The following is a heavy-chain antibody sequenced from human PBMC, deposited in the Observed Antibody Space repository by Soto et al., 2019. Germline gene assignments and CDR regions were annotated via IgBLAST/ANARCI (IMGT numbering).Heavy chain of an antibody. V-gene: IGHV3-30*18. J-gene: IGHJ6*02. CDR2: ISYDGRNK. CDR1: GFTFSSYG. CDR3: VKYGSSCWPYYYGLDV. Sequence: QVQLVESGGGGVQPGRSLRLSCAASGFTFSSYGMHWVRQAPGKGLEWVAVISYDGRNKYYADSVKGRFTISRDNSKNTLYLQMSSLRAEDTAVYYCVKYGSSCWPYYYGLDVWGQGTTVTVSS. D-gene: IGHD6-19*01.